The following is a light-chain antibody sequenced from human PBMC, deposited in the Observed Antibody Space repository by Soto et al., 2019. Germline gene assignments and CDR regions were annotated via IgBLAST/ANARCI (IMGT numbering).Light chain of an antibody. CDR2: GAS. Sequence: EIVLTQSPGTLSLSPGEGATLSCKASESVISDYLAWYQRKPGQAPRLLIYGASNRPTGISDRFSGSGSGTDFTLTITRLEPEDFAVYYCQQHVTPPFTFGQGTRVEIK. J-gene: IGKJ2*01. CDR1: ESVISDY. V-gene: IGKV3-20*01. CDR3: QQHVTPPFT.